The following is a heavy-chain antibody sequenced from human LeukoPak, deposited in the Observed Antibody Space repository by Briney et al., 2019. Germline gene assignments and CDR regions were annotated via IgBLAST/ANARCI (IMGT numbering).Heavy chain of an antibody. D-gene: IGHD3-10*01. CDR3: ARKPTYYYGSGSYSHNWFDP. J-gene: IGHJ5*02. V-gene: IGHV4-4*02. Sequence: SGTLSLTCAVSGGSISSSNWWSWIRQPPGKGLEWIGEIYHSGSTNYNPSLKSRVTISVDKSKTQFSLKLSSVTAADTAVYYCARKPTYYYGSGSYSHNWFDPWGQGTLVTVSS. CDR2: IYHSGST. CDR1: GGSISSSNW.